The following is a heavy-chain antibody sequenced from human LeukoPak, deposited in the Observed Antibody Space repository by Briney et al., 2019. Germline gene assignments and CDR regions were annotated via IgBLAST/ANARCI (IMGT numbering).Heavy chain of an antibody. D-gene: IGHD3-10*01. J-gene: IGHJ4*02. CDR2: ITGSGNST. CDR3: ARELFDFDY. V-gene: IGHV3-23*01. CDR1: GFTFSNYA. Sequence: GGSLRLSCAVSGFTFSNYAMTWVRQAPGKGLEWVSEITGSGNSTYYADSVKGRFTISRDNSKSTLYLQMNSLRAEDMAVYYCARELFDFDYWGQGTLVTVSS.